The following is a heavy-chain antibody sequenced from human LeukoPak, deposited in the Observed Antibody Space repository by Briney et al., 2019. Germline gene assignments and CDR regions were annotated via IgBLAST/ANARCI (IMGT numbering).Heavy chain of an antibody. V-gene: IGHV1-69*05. CDR3: AGSHPIFGVVFFDY. J-gene: IGHJ4*02. Sequence: GASVKVSCKASGGTFSSYAISWVRQAPGQGLEWMGGIIPIFGTANYAQKFQGRVTITTDESTSTAYMELSSLRSEDTAVYYCAGSHPIFGVVFFDYWGQGTLVTVSS. CDR2: IIPIFGTA. CDR1: GGTFSSYA. D-gene: IGHD3-3*01.